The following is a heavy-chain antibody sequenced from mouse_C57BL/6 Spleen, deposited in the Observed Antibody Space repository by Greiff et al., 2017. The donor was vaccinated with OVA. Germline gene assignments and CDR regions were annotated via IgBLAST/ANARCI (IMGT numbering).Heavy chain of an antibody. Sequence: EVQGVESGGDLVKPGGSLKLSCAASGFTFSSYGMSWVRQTPDQRLEWVATISSGGGYTYYPASVKGRFTSSRDNAKNTLYLQMSRLESEDTARYYCARQTSDYWGQGTTLTVSS. CDR1: GFTFSSYG. CDR2: ISSGGGYT. V-gene: IGHV5-6*01. CDR3: ARQTSDY. J-gene: IGHJ2*01.